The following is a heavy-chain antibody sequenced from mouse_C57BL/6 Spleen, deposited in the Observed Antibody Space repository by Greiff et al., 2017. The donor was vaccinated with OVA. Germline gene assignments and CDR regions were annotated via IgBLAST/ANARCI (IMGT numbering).Heavy chain of an antibody. J-gene: IGHJ4*01. V-gene: IGHV1-81*01. Sequence: QVQLQQSGAELARPGASVKLSCKASGYTFTSYGISWVKQRTGQGLEWIGEIYPRSGNTYYNEKFKGKATLTADKSSSTAYMELRSLTSEDSAVYFCVLYYDYDDYAMDYWGQGTSVTVSS. CDR2: IYPRSGNT. CDR3: VLYYDYDDYAMDY. CDR1: GYTFTSYG. D-gene: IGHD2-4*01.